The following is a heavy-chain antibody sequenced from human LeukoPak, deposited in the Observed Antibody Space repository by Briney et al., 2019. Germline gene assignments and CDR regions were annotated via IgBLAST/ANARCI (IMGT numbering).Heavy chain of an antibody. CDR3: ATQGGSQTSYFDY. V-gene: IGHV1-69*05. Sequence: SVKVSCKASGGTFSSYAISWVRQAPGQGLEWMGGIIPIFGTANYAQKFQGRVTITTDESTSTAYMELSSLRSEDTAVYYCATQGGSQTSYFDYWGQGTLVTVSS. J-gene: IGHJ4*02. D-gene: IGHD2-15*01. CDR2: IIPIFGTA. CDR1: GGTFSSYA.